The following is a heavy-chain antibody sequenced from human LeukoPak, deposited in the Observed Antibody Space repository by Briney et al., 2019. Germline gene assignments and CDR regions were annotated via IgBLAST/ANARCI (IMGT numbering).Heavy chain of an antibody. CDR1: GFTFSSYW. D-gene: IGHD6-19*01. CDR3: ARGAFQDTSGWYGIDY. CDR2: INSDGRRA. V-gene: IGHV3-74*01. J-gene: IGHJ4*02. Sequence: GGSLRLSCAASGFTFSSYWMHWVRQAPGKGLVWVSRINSDGRRATYADSVEGRFTISRDNAKNTLYLQMNSRRAEDTAVYYCARGAFQDTSGWYGIDYWGQGTLVTVSS.